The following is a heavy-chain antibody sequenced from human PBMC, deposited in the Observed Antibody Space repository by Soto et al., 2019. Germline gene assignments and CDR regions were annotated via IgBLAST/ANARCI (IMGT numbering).Heavy chain of an antibody. J-gene: IGHJ4*02. V-gene: IGHV1-3*01. CDR1: GYTFTSYA. CDR2: INAGNGNT. Sequence: GASVKVSCKASGYTFTSYAMHWVRQAPGQRLEWMGWINAGNGNTKYSQKLQGRVTITRDTSASTAYMELSSLRSEDTVVYYWARGPVPGILWSPDYWGQGTLVTVSS. CDR3: ARGPVPGILWSPDY. D-gene: IGHD2-21*01.